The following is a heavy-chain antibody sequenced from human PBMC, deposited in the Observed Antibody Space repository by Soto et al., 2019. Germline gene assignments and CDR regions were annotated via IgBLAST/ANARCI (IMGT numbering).Heavy chain of an antibody. CDR3: ARGGNCIVSSCPLGSHYGMDV. CDR2: IGHSGSA. J-gene: IGHJ6*02. CDR1: GGSFSGYY. D-gene: IGHD2-15*01. Sequence: SETLSLTCAVYGGSFSGYYWTWIRQPPGKGLEWVGEIGHSGSATYSPSLKSRVTISVDTSNNQFSLRLSSVTAADTAVYYCARGGNCIVSSCPLGSHYGMDVSGQGPTVTVYS. V-gene: IGHV4-34*01.